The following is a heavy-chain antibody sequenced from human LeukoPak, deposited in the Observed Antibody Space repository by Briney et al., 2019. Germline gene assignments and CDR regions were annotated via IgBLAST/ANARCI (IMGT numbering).Heavy chain of an antibody. V-gene: IGHV3-23*01. Sequence: PGGSLRLSCAASGFTFSSYAMSWVRQAPGKGLEWVSAISGSGGSTYYADSVNGRFTISRDNSKNTLYLQMNSLRAEDTAVYYCAKARIIFGVVLNPPPIFDYWGQGTLVTVSS. CDR3: AKARIIFGVVLNPPPIFDY. CDR1: GFTFSSYA. D-gene: IGHD3-3*01. J-gene: IGHJ4*02. CDR2: ISGSGGST.